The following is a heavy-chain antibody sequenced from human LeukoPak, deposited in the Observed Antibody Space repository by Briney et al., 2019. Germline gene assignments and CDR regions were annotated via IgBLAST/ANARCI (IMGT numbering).Heavy chain of an antibody. Sequence: GGSLRLSCAASGFTFSSYAMHWVRQAPGKGLEWVAVISYDGSNKYYADSVKGRFTISRDNSKNTLYLQMNSLRAEDTAVYYCAKDARTSSGLPLDWGQGTLVTVSS. D-gene: IGHD6-19*01. CDR3: AKDARTSSGLPLD. V-gene: IGHV3-30*18. CDR1: GFTFSSYA. J-gene: IGHJ4*02. CDR2: ISYDGSNK.